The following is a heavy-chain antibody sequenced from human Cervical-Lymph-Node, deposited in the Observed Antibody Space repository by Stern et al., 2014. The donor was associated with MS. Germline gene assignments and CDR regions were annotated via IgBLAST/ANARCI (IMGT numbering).Heavy chain of an antibody. D-gene: IGHD1-26*01. CDR1: GGTFSSYA. J-gene: IGHJ6*02. CDR3: AREAPSPTIYYYYGMDV. Sequence: QMQLVQSGAEVKKPGSSVKVSCKASGGTFSSYAISWVRQAPGQGLEWMGGIITIFGTANYAQKFQGRVTITADESTSTAYMELSSLRSEDTAVYYCAREAPSPTIYYYYGMDVWGQGTTVTVSS. CDR2: IITIFGTA. V-gene: IGHV1-69*01.